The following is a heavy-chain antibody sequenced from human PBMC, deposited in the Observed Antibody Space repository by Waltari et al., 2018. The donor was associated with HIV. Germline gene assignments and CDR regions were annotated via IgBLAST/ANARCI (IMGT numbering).Heavy chain of an antibody. CDR1: GFSLGDSA. Sequence: EVKLMASAADLVLSGRSRIFSCTVSGFSLGDSAITWFRQAPVKGLEWVGFIRSKTYGGTTEHAAAVKDRFTISRDDSKSIAYLQMNSLKTEDTAVYYCSRSRGYSYGYADYWGQGAVGTVSS. V-gene: IGHV3-49*03. CDR3: SRSRGYSYGYADY. J-gene: IGHJ4*02. D-gene: IGHD5-18*01. CDR2: IRSKTYGGTT.